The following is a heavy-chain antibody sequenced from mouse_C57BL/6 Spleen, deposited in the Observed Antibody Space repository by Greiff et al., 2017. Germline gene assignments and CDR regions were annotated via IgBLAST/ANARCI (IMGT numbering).Heavy chain of an antibody. CDR3: DGEGCYPMDY. CDR1: GYTFTSYW. D-gene: IGHD1-1*02. J-gene: IGHJ4*01. Sequence: QVQLQQPGAELVRPGSTVKLSCKASGYTFTSYWMHWVKQRPIQGLEWIGNIDPSDSETNYNQKFKDKATLTVDKSSSTAYMQLSSLTSEDSAVYDCDGEGCYPMDYWGQGTSVTVSS. V-gene: IGHV1-52*01. CDR2: IDPSDSET.